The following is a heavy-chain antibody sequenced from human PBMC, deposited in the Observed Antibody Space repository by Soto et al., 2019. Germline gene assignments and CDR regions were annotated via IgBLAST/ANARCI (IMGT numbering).Heavy chain of an antibody. V-gene: IGHV3-23*01. J-gene: IGHJ6*02. Sequence: PGGSLRLSCAASGFTFISYAMSWVRQAPGKGLEWVSAISGSGGSTYYADSVKGRFTISRDNSKNTLYLQMNSLRAEDTAVYYCAKGPVGSGIYYYYGMDVWGQGTTVTSP. CDR3: AKGPVGSGIYYYYGMDV. CDR1: GFTFISYA. CDR2: ISGSGGST. D-gene: IGHD6-19*01.